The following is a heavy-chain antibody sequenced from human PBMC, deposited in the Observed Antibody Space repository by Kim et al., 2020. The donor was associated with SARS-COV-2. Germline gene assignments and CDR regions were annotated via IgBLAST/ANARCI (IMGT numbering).Heavy chain of an antibody. D-gene: IGHD6-19*01. CDR1: GGSISSSSYY. V-gene: IGHV4-39*01. CDR2: IYYSGST. Sequence: SETLSLTCTVSGGSISSSSYYWGWIRQPPGKGLEWIGSIYYSGSTHYNPSLKSRVTISVDTSKNQFSLKLSSVTAADTAVYYCARQEGGLSSGWFVRMYGMDVWGRGTRVTVSS. CDR3: ARQEGGLSSGWFVRMYGMDV. J-gene: IGHJ6*02.